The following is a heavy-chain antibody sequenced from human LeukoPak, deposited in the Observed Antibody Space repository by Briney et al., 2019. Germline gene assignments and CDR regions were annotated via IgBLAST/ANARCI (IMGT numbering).Heavy chain of an antibody. CDR1: GCTLIRYS. CDR3: ARTDGYQLLSTVDY. V-gene: IGHV3-21*01. Sequence: PGWALRLSRLASGCTLIRYSMNGVRPAPSKRREWVSSISSISSYKYYADSVKGRFTISRGNSKTSLYLQMNSLRAEDTAVYYCARTDGYQLLSTVDYWGQGTLVTVSS. J-gene: IGHJ4*02. D-gene: IGHD2-2*01. CDR2: ISSISSYK.